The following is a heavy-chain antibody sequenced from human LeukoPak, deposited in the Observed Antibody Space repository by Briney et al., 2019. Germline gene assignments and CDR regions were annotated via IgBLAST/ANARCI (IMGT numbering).Heavy chain of an antibody. V-gene: IGHV2-5*01. D-gene: IGHD3-10*01. CDR1: GFSLSTSGVG. CDR3: AHSIRPGSYDNWFDP. Sequence: ESGLTLVKPTQTLTLTCTFSGFSLSTSGVGVGWIRQPPGKALEWLALIYWNDDKRYSPSLKSRLTITKDTSKNQVVLTMTNMDPVDTATYYCAHSIRPGSYDNWFDPWGQGTLVTVSS. J-gene: IGHJ5*02. CDR2: IYWNDDK.